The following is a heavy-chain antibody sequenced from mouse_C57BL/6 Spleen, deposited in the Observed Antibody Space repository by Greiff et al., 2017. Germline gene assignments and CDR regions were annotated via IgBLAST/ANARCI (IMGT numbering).Heavy chain of an antibody. CDR3: AREGVVAHYAMDY. V-gene: IGHV3-6*01. J-gene: IGHJ4*01. CDR1: GYSITSGYY. CDR2: ISYDGSN. Sequence: EVQLQESGPGLVKPSQSLSLTCSVTGYSITSGYYWNWIRQFPGNKLEWMAYISYDGSNNYNPSLKNRISITRDTSKNQFFLKLNSVTTEDTATYYCAREGVVAHYAMDYWGQGTSVTVSS. D-gene: IGHD1-1*01.